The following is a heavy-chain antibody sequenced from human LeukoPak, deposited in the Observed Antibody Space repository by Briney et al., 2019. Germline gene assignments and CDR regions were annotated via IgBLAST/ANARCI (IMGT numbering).Heavy chain of an antibody. J-gene: IGHJ4*02. V-gene: IGHV4-4*02. Sequence: SGTLSLTCTVSGASVSRNWWSWVRQPPGKGLEWIGTVFYNGATQYSPSLRSRVTISIDTSTNQFSLKLRSVTAADTAVYSCARRPYSSSWYFDYWGQGTLVTVSS. CDR1: GASVSRNW. D-gene: IGHD6-13*01. CDR2: VFYNGAT. CDR3: ARRPYSSSWYFDY.